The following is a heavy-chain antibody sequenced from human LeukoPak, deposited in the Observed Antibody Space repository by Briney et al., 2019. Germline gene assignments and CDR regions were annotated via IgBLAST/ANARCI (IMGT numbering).Heavy chain of an antibody. CDR3: AKEIYYCSSTSCPFDY. CDR2: ISGSGGST. Sequence: GGSLRLSCTASGFTFSSYAMSWIRQAPGKGLEWVSAISGSGGSTYYADSVKGRFTISRDNSKNTLYLQMNSLRAEDTAVYYCAKEIYYCSSTSCPFDYWGQGTLVTVSS. J-gene: IGHJ4*02. V-gene: IGHV3-23*01. CDR1: GFTFSSYA. D-gene: IGHD2-2*01.